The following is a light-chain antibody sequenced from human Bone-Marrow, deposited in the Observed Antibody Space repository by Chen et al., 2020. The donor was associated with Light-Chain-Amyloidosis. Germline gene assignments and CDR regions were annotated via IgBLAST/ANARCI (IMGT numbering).Light chain of an antibody. CDR1: VRAKKKY. J-gene: IGLJ3*02. V-gene: IGLV3-27*01. Sequence: SYELTQPSSVSVSPGQTARITCSGEVRAKKKYGRRFQQKPGQAPVLVIYQDSERPSGIPERFSGSSSGTTVTLTISGAQVEDEADYYCYSAADNNSWVFGGGTKLTVL. CDR2: QDS. CDR3: YSAADNNSWV.